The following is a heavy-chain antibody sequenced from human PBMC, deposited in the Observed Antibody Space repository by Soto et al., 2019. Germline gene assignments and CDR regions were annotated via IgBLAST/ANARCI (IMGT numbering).Heavy chain of an antibody. CDR1: GGSISSFY. J-gene: IGHJ4*02. CDR3: ARARGKFTTGTTVPTYYFDY. Sequence: SETLSLTCTVSGGSISSFYWSWIRQPPGKGLEWIGYIYYSGSTNYNPPLKSRVTISVDTSKNQFSLKLSSVTAADTAVYYCARARGKFTTGTTVPTYYFDYWGQGTLVTVSS. D-gene: IGHD1-1*01. CDR2: IYYSGST. V-gene: IGHV4-59*01.